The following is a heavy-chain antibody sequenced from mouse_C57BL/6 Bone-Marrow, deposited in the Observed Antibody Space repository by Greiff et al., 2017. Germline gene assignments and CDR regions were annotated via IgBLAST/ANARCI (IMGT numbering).Heavy chain of an antibody. CDR3: ARGVVAHFDY. Sequence: EVQLVESGPELVKPGDSVKISCKASGYSFTGYFMNWVMQSHGKSLEWIGRINPYNGDTFYNQKFKGKATLTVDKSSSTAHMELRSLTSEDSAVYYCARGVVAHFDYWGQGTTLTVSS. D-gene: IGHD1-1*01. CDR1: GYSFTGYF. V-gene: IGHV1-20*01. CDR2: INPYNGDT. J-gene: IGHJ2*01.